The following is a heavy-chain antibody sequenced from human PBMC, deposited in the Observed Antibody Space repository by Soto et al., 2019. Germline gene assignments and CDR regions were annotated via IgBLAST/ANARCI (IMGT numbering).Heavy chain of an antibody. D-gene: IGHD1-1*01. J-gene: IGHJ4*02. CDR2: ISDSDDTT. CDR1: GFTFSSYA. Sequence: GSLRLCCAASGFTFSSYAMTWVRQAPGKGLEWVSGISDSDDTTYYADSVRGRFTISRDNAKSTLYLHMYSLRAEDTAVYFCAKGEQERAGPHYFGYWGPGTLVTVSS. V-gene: IGHV3-23*01. CDR3: AKGEQERAGPHYFGY.